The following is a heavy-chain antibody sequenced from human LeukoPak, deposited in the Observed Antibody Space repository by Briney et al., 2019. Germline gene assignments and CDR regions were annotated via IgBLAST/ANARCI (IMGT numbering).Heavy chain of an antibody. Sequence: PGKSLRLSCAASGFTFSNYAMIWVRQAPGKGLEWVSVIGDNNIFTGRFTYYAESVKGRFTISRDNSQGTVDLQMNNLRVEDTAVYYCARDWYDCWGQGTQVTVSS. CDR1: GFTFSNYA. CDR3: ARDWYDC. CDR2: IGDNNIFTGRFT. J-gene: IGHJ5*01. V-gene: IGHV3-23*01.